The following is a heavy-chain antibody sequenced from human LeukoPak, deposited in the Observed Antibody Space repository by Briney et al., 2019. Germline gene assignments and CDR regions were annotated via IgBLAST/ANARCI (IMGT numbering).Heavy chain of an antibody. Sequence: SETLSLTCTASGGSISSYYWSWIRQPPGKGLEWIGYIYYSGSTNYNPSLKSGVTISVDTSKNQFSLKLSSVTAADTAVYYCARQIQLWGSFDYWGQGTLVTVSS. J-gene: IGHJ4*02. CDR2: IYYSGST. D-gene: IGHD5-18*01. CDR1: GGSISSYY. V-gene: IGHV4-59*01. CDR3: ARQIQLWGSFDY.